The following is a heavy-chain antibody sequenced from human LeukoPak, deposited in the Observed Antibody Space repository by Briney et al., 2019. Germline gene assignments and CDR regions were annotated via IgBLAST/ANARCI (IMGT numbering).Heavy chain of an antibody. D-gene: IGHD3-22*01. CDR2: INPIGGRI. CDR3: SRDGWFYYDSSDYFGFDY. J-gene: IGHJ4*02. V-gene: IGHV1-46*01. CDR1: GYTFTSYY. Sequence: PRASVTVSCKASGYTFTSYYMDWVRQAPGQGLEWMGIINPIGGRINYAQKFQGRVTMTRDTSTSTVYMELCSLRSEDTAVYYCSRDGWFYYDSSDYFGFDYWGQGTLVTVSS.